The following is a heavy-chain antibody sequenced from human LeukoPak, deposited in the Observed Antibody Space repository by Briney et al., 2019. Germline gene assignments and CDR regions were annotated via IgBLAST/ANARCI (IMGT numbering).Heavy chain of an antibody. CDR2: INHSGST. V-gene: IGHV4-34*01. D-gene: IGHD3-10*01. Sequence: PSETQSLTCAVYGGSFSGYYWSWIRQPPGKGLEWIGEINHSGSTNYNPSLKSRVTISVDTSKNQFSLKLSSVTAADTAVYYCARVAPFSYGSGSPRPYYFDYWGQGTLVTVSS. J-gene: IGHJ4*02. CDR3: ARVAPFSYGSGSPRPYYFDY. CDR1: GGSFSGYY.